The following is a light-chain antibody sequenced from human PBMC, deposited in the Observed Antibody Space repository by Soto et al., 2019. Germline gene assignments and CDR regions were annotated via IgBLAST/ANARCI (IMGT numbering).Light chain of an antibody. CDR2: GAS. CDR3: QQYNNWPPWT. J-gene: IGKJ1*01. CDR1: QSVSSSY. V-gene: IGKV3-20*01. Sequence: EIVLTQSPGTLSLSPGERGTLSCRAIQSVSSSYLAWYQQKPGQAPRLLIYGASSRATGIPDRFSGSGSGTDFTLTISRLEPEDFAVYYCQQYNNWPPWTFGQGTKVDIK.